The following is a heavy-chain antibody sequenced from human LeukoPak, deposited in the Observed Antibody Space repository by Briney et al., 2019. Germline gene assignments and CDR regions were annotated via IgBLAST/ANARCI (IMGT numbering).Heavy chain of an antibody. V-gene: IGHV1-2*04. Sequence: ASVKVSCKASGYTFTGYYMHWVRQAPGQGLEWMGWINPNSGGTNYAQKFQGWVTMTRDTSISTAYMELGRLRSDDTAVYYCASASNYYYGMDVWGQGTTVTVSS. CDR2: INPNSGGT. CDR1: GYTFTGYY. J-gene: IGHJ6*02. CDR3: ASASNYYYGMDV.